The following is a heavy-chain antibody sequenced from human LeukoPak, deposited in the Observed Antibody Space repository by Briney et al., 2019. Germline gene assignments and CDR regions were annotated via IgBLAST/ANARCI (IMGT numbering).Heavy chain of an antibody. Sequence: GGSLKLSCAASGFTFSGSAMHWVRQASGKGLEWVGRIRSGPNNYATTYAASVKGRFTISRDDSTNTAYLLMNSLKTEDTAVYYCACGTSGTTGTTPFDNWGQGTLVTVSS. V-gene: IGHV3-73*01. CDR1: GFTFSGSA. CDR2: IRSGPNNYAT. CDR3: ACGTSGTTGTTPFDN. D-gene: IGHD1-1*01. J-gene: IGHJ4*02.